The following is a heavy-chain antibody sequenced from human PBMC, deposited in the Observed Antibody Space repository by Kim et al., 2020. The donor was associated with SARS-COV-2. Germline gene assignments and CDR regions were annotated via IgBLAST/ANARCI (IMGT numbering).Heavy chain of an antibody. V-gene: IGHV3-11*06. Sequence: GRFTISRDNAKNSLYLQMNSLRAEDTAVYYCARDPSGYDDTHYYYGMDVWGQGTTVTVSS. CDR3: ARDPSGYDDTHYYYGMDV. D-gene: IGHD5-12*01. J-gene: IGHJ6*02.